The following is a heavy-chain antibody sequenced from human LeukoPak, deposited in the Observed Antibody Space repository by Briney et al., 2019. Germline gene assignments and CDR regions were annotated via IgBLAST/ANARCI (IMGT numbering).Heavy chain of an antibody. V-gene: IGHV3-30*04. CDR1: GFAFSDYA. Sequence: GGSLRLSCAASGFAFSDYAMHWVRQAPGKGLEWVAVILFVGSVKDFADSVKGRFTISRDNSKKTLFLQMNSLRPEDTAVYYCARHFGGFDFWGQGTMVTVSS. CDR3: ARHFGGFDF. D-gene: IGHD4-23*01. CDR2: ILFVGSVK. J-gene: IGHJ3*01.